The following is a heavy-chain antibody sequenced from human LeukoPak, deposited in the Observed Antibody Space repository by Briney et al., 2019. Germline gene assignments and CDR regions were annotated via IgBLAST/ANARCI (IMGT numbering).Heavy chain of an antibody. V-gene: IGHV4-30-2*01. D-gene: IGHD3-9*01. Sequence: SETLSLTCAVSGGSISSGGYSWSWIRQPPGKGLEWIGYIYHSGSTYYNPSLKSRVTISVDRSKNQFSLKLSSVTAADTAVYYCASLRDPYYDVLTGYFPFDYWGQGTLVTVSS. J-gene: IGHJ4*02. CDR3: ASLRDPYYDVLTGYFPFDY. CDR2: IYHSGST. CDR1: GGSISSGGYS.